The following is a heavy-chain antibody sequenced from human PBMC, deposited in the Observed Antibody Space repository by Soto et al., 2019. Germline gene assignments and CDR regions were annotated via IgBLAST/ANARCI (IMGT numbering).Heavy chain of an antibody. CDR3: TRDPSDGDYWYFDL. CDR2: IRSKVHGGTP. Sequence: GVSMRVGNRGSWCTCVDFASSWVRQSTVKGLEWVGFIRSKVHGGTPDYAASVQGIFTISRDDSRNIAYLQMNNVKADDTAMYYCTRDPSDGDYWYFDLWGRGTLVTVSS. V-gene: IGHV3-49*04. CDR1: WCTCVDFA. D-gene: IGHD3-3*01. J-gene: IGHJ2*01.